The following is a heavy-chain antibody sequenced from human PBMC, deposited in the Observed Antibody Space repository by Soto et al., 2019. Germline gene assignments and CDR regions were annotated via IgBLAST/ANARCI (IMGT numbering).Heavy chain of an antibody. D-gene: IGHD6-13*01. CDR1: GYTFIGYY. CDR3: GRDPGYSTTWSTDY. J-gene: IGHJ4*02. CDR2: INPSSGGT. V-gene: IGHV1-2*02. Sequence: QVQLVQSGAEVKKPGASVEVSCKASGYTFIGYYIHWVRQAPGQGLEWMGWINPSSGGTNYAQKFQGRVTMTRDTSISTAYMEVSRLRSDDTAVYYCGRDPGYSTTWSTDYWGQGTLVTVSS.